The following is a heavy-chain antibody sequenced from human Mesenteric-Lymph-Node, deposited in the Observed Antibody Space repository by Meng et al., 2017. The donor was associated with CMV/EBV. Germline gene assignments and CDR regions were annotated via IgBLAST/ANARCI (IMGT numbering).Heavy chain of an antibody. Sequence: QITLKESGPTLVKPTQTLTLTCTFSGFSLSTSGVGVGWIRQPPGKALEWLALIYWDADKRYSPSLKSRLTITKDTSKNQVVLTMTNMDPVGTATYYCAHSSGIAAAGPFYFDYWGQGTLVTVSS. J-gene: IGHJ4*02. CDR1: GFSLSTSGVG. CDR2: IYWDADK. D-gene: IGHD6-13*01. V-gene: IGHV2-5*02. CDR3: AHSSGIAAAGPFYFDY.